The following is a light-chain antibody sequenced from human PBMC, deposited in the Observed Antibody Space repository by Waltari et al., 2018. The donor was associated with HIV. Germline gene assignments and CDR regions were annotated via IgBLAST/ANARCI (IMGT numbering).Light chain of an antibody. J-gene: IGLJ2*01. CDR2: AVT. CDR3: CSYASYGTFHVV. CDR1: SSDVGSYNL. V-gene: IGLV2-23*02. Sequence: QSALTQPASVSGSPGQSIAISCTGASSDVGSYNLVSWYQQHPGKAPKLMIYAVTKRPSGVSDRFSGSKSGNTASLTISGLQAEDEADYYCCSYASYGTFHVVFGGGTKLTVL.